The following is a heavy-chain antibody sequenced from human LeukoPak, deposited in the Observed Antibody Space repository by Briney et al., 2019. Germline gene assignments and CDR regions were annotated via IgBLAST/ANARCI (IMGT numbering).Heavy chain of an antibody. CDR2: ISGSGGST. J-gene: IGHJ4*02. D-gene: IGHD3-22*01. V-gene: IGHV3-23*01. CDR1: GFTFSSYA. CDR3: AKLKGYYDSSGPFDY. Sequence: GGSLRLSCAASGFTFSSYAMSWVCQAPGKGLEWVSAISGSGGSTYYADSVKGRFTISRDNSKNTLYLQMNSLRAEDTAVYYCAKLKGYYDSSGPFDYWGQGTLVTVSS.